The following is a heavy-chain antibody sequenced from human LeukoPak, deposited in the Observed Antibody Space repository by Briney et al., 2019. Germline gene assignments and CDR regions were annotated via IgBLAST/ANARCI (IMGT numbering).Heavy chain of an antibody. V-gene: IGHV3-30-3*01. Sequence: PGGSLRLSCAASGFTFSSYAMHWVRQAPGKGLEWVAVISYDGSNKYYADSVKGRFTISRDNSKNTLYLQMNSLRAEDTAVYYCARGSYGRPFDYWGQGTLVTVSS. CDR2: ISYDGSNK. D-gene: IGHD5-18*01. CDR1: GFTFSSYA. J-gene: IGHJ4*02. CDR3: ARGSYGRPFDY.